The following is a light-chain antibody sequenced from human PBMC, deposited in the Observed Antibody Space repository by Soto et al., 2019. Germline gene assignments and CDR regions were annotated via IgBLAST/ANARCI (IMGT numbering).Light chain of an antibody. CDR3: QQYENLPT. V-gene: IGKV1-33*01. CDR2: AAS. CDR1: QGISNY. Sequence: DIHITQSPSSLSASVGDRVSITCRASQGISNYLAWYQQKPGKVPKLLIYAASTLEAGVPSRFRGSGSGTDFTFTISRLQPEDIATYSCQQYENLPTCGQGTRLEI. J-gene: IGKJ5*01.